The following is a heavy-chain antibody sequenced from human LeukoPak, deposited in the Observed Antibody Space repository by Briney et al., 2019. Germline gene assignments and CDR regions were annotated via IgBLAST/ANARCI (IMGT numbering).Heavy chain of an antibody. V-gene: IGHV3-11*04. CDR1: GFSFSDYY. Sequence: GGSLRLSCATSGFSFSDYYMSWIRQAPGKGLEWLSYISSSGSTIYYADSVKGRFTISRDNAKNSLYLQMNSLRAEDTAVYYCAELGITMIGGVWGKGTTVTISS. D-gene: IGHD3-10*02. CDR3: AELGITMIGGV. CDR2: ISSSGSTI. J-gene: IGHJ6*04.